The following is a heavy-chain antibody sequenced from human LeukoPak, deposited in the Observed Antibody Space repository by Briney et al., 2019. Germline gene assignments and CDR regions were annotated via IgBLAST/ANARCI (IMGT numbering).Heavy chain of an antibody. V-gene: IGHV4-34*01. D-gene: IGHD6-19*01. CDR3: ARVLWQWLVRGGFFDY. CDR1: GGSFSGYY. J-gene: IGHJ4*02. CDR2: INHSGST. Sequence: SETLSLTCAVYGGSFSGYYWSWIRQPPGKVLEWIGEINHSGSTNYNPSLKSRVTISVDTSKNQFSLKLSSVTAADTAVYYCARVLWQWLVRGGFFDYWGQGTLVTVSS.